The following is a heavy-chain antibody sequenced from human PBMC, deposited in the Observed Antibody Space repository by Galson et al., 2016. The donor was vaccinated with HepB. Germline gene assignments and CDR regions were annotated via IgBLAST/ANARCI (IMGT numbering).Heavy chain of an antibody. D-gene: IGHD3-10*01. Sequence: SLRLSCAASGFTFSRYEMNWVRQAPGKGLEWVSYISSSGTTIYYADSLKGRFTISRDNAKNSLYLQMNSLRAEDTAVYYCARVGYYYGSGDYYIFGAFDYWGQGSLVTVSS. J-gene: IGHJ4*02. V-gene: IGHV3-48*03. CDR2: ISSSGTTI. CDR1: GFTFSRYE. CDR3: ARVGYYYGSGDYYIFGAFDY.